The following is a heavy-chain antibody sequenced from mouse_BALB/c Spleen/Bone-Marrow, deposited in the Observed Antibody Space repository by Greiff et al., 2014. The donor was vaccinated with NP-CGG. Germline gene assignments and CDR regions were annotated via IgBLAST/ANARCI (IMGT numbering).Heavy chain of an antibody. D-gene: IGHD2-1*01. CDR1: GYSFTSYW. CDR2: IYPGNSDT. J-gene: IGHJ3*01. Sequence: EVKLVESGTVLARPGASMKMSCKASGYSFTSYWMHWVKQRPGQGLEWIGAIYPGNSDTRYNQKFKGKAKLTAVTSASTAYMELSSLTNEDSAVYYCTGYGNYVETSFAYWGQGTLVTVSA. CDR3: TGYGNYVETSFAY. V-gene: IGHV1-5*01.